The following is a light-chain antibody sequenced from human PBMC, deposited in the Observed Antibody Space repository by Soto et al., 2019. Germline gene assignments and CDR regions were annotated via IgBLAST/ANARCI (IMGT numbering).Light chain of an antibody. CDR3: QSYDSSLSASV. V-gene: IGLV1-40*01. J-gene: IGLJ2*01. CDR1: SSNIGARYG. Sequence: QSALTQPPSVSGAPGQRVTISCTGSSSNIGARYGVHWYQQLPGTAPKFLIYDNNIRPSGVPDRFSGSKSGTSASLAITGLQAEDEADYYCQSYDSSLSASVFGGGTKLTVL. CDR2: DNN.